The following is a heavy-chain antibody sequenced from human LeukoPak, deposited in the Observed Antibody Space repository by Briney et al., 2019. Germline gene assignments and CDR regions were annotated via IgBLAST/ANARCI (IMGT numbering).Heavy chain of an antibody. J-gene: IGHJ3*02. CDR1: GFTFSSYA. D-gene: IGHD5-24*01. CDR3: ARDLLGAGYDAFDI. CDR2: ISYDGSNK. V-gene: IGHV3-30-3*01. Sequence: GGSLRLSCAASGFTFSSYAMHWVRQAAGKGLEWVAVISYDGSNKYYADSVKGRFTISRDNSKNTLYLQMNSLRAEDTAVYYCARDLLGAGYDAFDIWGQGTMVTVSS.